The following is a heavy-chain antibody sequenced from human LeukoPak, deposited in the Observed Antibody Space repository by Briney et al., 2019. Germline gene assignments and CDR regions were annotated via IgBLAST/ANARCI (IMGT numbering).Heavy chain of an antibody. V-gene: IGHV3-30*04. CDR1: GFTFSSYA. J-gene: IGHJ3*02. D-gene: IGHD3-9*01. Sequence: GRSLRLSCAASGFTFSSYAMHWVRQTPGKGLEWVAVISYDGSNKYYADSVKGRFTISRDNSKNTLYLQMNSLRAEDTAVYYCARDRRRGVRYFDHMDIWGQGTMVTVSS. CDR2: ISYDGSNK. CDR3: ARDRRRGVRYFDHMDI.